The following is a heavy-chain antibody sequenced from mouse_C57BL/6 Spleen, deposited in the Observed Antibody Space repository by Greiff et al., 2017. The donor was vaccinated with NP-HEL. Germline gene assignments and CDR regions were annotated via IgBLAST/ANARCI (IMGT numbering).Heavy chain of an antibody. CDR1: GYTFTSYW. V-gene: IGHV1-74*01. D-gene: IGHD2-1*01. Sequence: QVQLQQPGAELVKPGASVTVSCKASGYTFTSYWMHWVKQRPGQGLEWIGRIHPSDSDTNSNHKFKGKATLTVDKSSSTAYIQLTSLPSEDSAVYYCAIDGNYSYYYAMDYWGQGTSVTVSS. J-gene: IGHJ4*01. CDR3: AIDGNYSYYYAMDY. CDR2: IHPSDSDT.